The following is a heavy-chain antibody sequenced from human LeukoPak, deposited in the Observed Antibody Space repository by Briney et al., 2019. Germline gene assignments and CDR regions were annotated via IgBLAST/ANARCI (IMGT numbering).Heavy chain of an antibody. CDR2: INHSGSA. V-gene: IGHV4-39*07. D-gene: IGHD4-17*01. Sequence: PSETLSLTCTVSGGSISSSSYYWTWIRQPPGKGLEWIGEINHSGSANYNPSLKSRVTISLDTSKNQFSLKLSSVTAADTAVYYCARGQGTVTTHWGQGTLVTVSS. J-gene: IGHJ4*02. CDR1: GGSISSSSYY. CDR3: ARGQGTVTTH.